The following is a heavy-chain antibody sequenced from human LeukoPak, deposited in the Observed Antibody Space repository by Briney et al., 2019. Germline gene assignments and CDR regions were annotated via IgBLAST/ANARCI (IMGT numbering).Heavy chain of an antibody. CDR3: ARVLSGSNFDY. Sequence: PSGTLSLTCAVSGGSISSNNWWSWVRQPPEKGLEWIGEIFHSGGTNYNPSLKSRVTISVDKPKNQFPLKLSSVTAADTAVYYCARVLSGSNFDYWGQGTLVTVSS. CDR1: GGSISSNNW. J-gene: IGHJ4*02. CDR2: IFHSGGT. V-gene: IGHV4-4*02. D-gene: IGHD3-22*01.